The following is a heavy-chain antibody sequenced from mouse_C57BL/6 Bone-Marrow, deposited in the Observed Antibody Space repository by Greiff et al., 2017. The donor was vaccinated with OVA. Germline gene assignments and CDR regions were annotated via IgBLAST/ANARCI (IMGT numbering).Heavy chain of an antibody. J-gene: IGHJ3*01. V-gene: IGHV1-15*01. CDR1: GYTFTDYE. CDR3: PYGSSLAY. Sequence: VQLQQSGAELVRPGASVTLSCKASGYTFTDYEMHWVKQTPVHGLEWIGAIDPETGGTAYNQKFKGKAILTADKSSSTAYMELRSLTSEDSAVYYCPYGSSLAYWGQGTLVTVSA. D-gene: IGHD1-1*01. CDR2: IDPETGGT.